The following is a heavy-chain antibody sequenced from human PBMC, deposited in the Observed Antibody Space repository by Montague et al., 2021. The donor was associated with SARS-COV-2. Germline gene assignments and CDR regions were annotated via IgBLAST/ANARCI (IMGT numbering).Heavy chain of an antibody. J-gene: IGHJ4*02. CDR2: INQSGST. D-gene: IGHD3-22*01. CDR3: ARVAGGYYHDSSAYFDY. Sequence: SETLSLTCAVYGGSFNGYYWSWIRQPPGKGLEWIGEINQSGSTNXNPSLKSRVTLSVDTPKKQFSLKLSSLTAADTAVYYCARVAGGYYHDSSAYFDYWGQGSLVTVSS. V-gene: IGHV4-34*01. CDR1: GGSFNGYY.